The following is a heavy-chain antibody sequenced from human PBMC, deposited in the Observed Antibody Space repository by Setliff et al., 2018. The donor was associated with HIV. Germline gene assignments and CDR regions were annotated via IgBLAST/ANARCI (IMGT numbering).Heavy chain of an antibody. CDR3: ARQGGYSGYGFYYYYYYMDV. J-gene: IGHJ6*03. V-gene: IGHV4-38-2*01. D-gene: IGHD5-12*01. Sequence: PSETLSLTCAASDYSISSGYYWGWIRQPPGKGLEWIGSLHHTGSTYYNPSLKSRVTISVDTSKNQFSLKLSSVTAADTAVYYCARQGGYSGYGFYYYYYYMDVWGKGTTVTVSS. CDR1: DYSISSGYY. CDR2: LHHTGST.